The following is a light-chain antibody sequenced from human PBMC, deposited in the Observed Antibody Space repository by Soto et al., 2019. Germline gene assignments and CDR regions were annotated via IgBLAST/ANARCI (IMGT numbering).Light chain of an antibody. J-gene: IGKJ5*01. V-gene: IGKV3-11*01. CDR1: HSVSTN. CDR2: DAS. CDR3: QQRSNWAIT. Sequence: IVMTQSPATLSVSPCERGTLSCRASHSVSTNLAWYQQKPGQAPRLLIYDASNRATGIPARFSGSGSGTDFTLTISSLEPEDFAVYYCQQRSNWAITFGQGTRLEIK.